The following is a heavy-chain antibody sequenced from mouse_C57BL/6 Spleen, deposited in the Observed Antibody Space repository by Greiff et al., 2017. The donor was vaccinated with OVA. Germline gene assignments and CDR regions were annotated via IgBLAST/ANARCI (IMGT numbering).Heavy chain of an antibody. D-gene: IGHD2-5*01. CDR2: IDPSDSYT. J-gene: IGHJ4*01. CDR3: ARHYSNYHYYAMDY. Sequence: VKLQQPGAELVKPGASVKLSCKASGYTFTSYWMQWVKQRPGQGLEWIGEIDPSDSYTNYNQKFKGKATLTVDTSSSTAYMQLSSLTSEDSAVYYCARHYSNYHYYAMDYWGQGTSVTVSS. CDR1: GYTFTSYW. V-gene: IGHV1-50*01.